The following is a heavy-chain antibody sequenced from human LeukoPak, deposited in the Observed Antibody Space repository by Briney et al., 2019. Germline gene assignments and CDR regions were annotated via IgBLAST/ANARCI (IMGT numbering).Heavy chain of an antibody. V-gene: IGHV3-30*01. Sequence: DSVKGRFTISRDNPKNTMNLQMNSLRAEDTAVYYCARDTRSVAVAYDYWGQGTLVTVSS. D-gene: IGHD6-19*01. CDR3: ARDTRSVAVAYDY. J-gene: IGHJ4*02.